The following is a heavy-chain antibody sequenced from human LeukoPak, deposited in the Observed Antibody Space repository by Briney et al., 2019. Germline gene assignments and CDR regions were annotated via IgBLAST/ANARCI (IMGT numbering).Heavy chain of an antibody. CDR2: INWNGGST. D-gene: IGHD4-17*01. Sequence: RPGGSLRLSCAASGFTVSSNYMSWVRQAPGKGLEWVSGINWNGGSTGYADSVKGRFTISRDNAKNSLYLQMNSLRAEDTALYYCARGGPYGDYSVTAFDIWGQGTMVTVSS. CDR1: GFTVSSNY. V-gene: IGHV3-20*04. CDR3: ARGGPYGDYSVTAFDI. J-gene: IGHJ3*02.